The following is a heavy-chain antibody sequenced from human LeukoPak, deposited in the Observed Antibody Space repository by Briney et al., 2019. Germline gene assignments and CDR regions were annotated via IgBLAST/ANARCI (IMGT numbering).Heavy chain of an antibody. D-gene: IGHD2-2*01. CDR2: ISYDGSSK. CDR1: GFTFSSYA. Sequence: GRSLRLSCAASGFTFSSYAMHWVRQAPGKGLEWVAVISYDGSSKYYADSVKGRFTISRDNSKNTLYLQMNSLRAEDTAVYYCARRGQYCSSTSCTGYYYGMDVWGQGTTVTVSS. CDR3: ARRGQYCSSTSCTGYYYGMDV. J-gene: IGHJ6*02. V-gene: IGHV3-30-3*01.